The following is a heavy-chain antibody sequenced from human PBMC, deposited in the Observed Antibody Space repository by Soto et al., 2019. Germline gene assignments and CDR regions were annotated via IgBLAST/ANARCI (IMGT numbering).Heavy chain of an antibody. J-gene: IGHJ1*01. CDR2: SYYTATP. D-gene: IGHD3-16*01. Sequence: PSETLSLTCTVSGDSIGSGGYHWDWIGESPGGGLEWIGSSYYTATPNYNPSLRSRVTISLNLSANQFSLRLTSVTAADTAVYFCARRQDTHQFGGLDVWGQGTLVTVSS. CDR1: GDSIGSGGYH. CDR3: ARRQDTHQFGGLDV. V-gene: IGHV4-39*01.